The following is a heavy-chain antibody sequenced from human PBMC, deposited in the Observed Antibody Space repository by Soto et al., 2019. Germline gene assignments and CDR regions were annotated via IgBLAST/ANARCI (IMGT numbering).Heavy chain of an antibody. CDR2: SKNKANHYST. V-gene: IGHV3-72*01. J-gene: IGHJ4*02. CDR3: ANYFGDNFGH. Sequence: EVQLVESGGDLVQPGGSLRLSCEASRLSFSDHYIDWVRQAPGKGLEWVGRSKNKANHYSTQYAASATGRFTISRDDSKKSVYLQMNSLKIEDTAVYYCANYFGDNFGHWGQGTRVTVSS. CDR1: RLSFSDHY. D-gene: IGHD3-10*01.